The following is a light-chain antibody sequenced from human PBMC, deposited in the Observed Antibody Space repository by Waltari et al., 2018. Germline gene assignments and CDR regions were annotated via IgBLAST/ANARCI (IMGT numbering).Light chain of an antibody. CDR2: EVI. V-gene: IGLV2-8*01. CDR3: SSYAGSNGVL. CDR1: SSDIGAYNS. Sequence: QSALTQPPSASGSPGQSVTISCSGTSSDIGAYNSASWYQQHPGKAPKLMIYEVIKRPSGVPPRFSGSKSGNTASLTVSELQAEDEADYYCSSYAGSNGVLFGGGTKVTVL. J-gene: IGLJ2*01.